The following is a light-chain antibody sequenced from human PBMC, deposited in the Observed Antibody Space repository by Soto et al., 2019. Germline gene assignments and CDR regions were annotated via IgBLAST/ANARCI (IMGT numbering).Light chain of an antibody. V-gene: IGKV1-39*01. CDR1: QSISTY. CDR3: QQSYTTTYT. Sequence: DLQMTQSPSSLSASVGDRVTISCRASQSISTYLIWYQQKPGKAPKVLIYPASSLQSGVPSRFSGRGSGTDFTLTISSQQPEDFATYYCQQSYTTTYTFGQVTKLEIK. J-gene: IGKJ2*01. CDR2: PAS.